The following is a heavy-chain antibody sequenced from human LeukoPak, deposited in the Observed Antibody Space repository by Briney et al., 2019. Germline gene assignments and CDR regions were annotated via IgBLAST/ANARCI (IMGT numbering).Heavy chain of an antibody. CDR1: GYIFTGYY. D-gene: IGHD2-15*01. CDR3: ASTSCSGGSCYPFR. CDR2: ISAYNGNT. Sequence: ASVKVSCKASGYIFTGYYIHWVRQAPGQGLEWMGWISAYNGNTNYAQKLQGRVTMTTDTSTSTAYMELRSLRSDDTAVYYCASTSCSGGSCYPFRWGQGTLVTVSS. J-gene: IGHJ4*02. V-gene: IGHV1-18*04.